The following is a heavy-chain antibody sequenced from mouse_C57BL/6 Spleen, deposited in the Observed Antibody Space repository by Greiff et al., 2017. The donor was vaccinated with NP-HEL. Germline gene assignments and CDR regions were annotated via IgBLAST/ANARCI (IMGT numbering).Heavy chain of an antibody. J-gene: IGHJ4*01. Sequence: EVQLQQSGAELVQPGASVKLSCTASGFNIKDYYMHWVKQRTEQGLEWIGRIDPEAGETKYAPKFQGKGTITADTSSNTAYLQLSSLTAEDTAVYYCARDDYDGGYAMDYWGQGTSVTVSS. CDR2: IDPEAGET. V-gene: IGHV14-2*01. D-gene: IGHD2-4*01. CDR3: ARDDYDGGYAMDY. CDR1: GFNIKDYY.